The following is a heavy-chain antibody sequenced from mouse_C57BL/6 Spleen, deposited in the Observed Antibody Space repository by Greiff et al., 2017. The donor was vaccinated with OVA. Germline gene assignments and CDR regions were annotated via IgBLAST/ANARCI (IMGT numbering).Heavy chain of an antibody. CDR2: INPSTGGT. J-gene: IGHJ4*01. V-gene: IGHV1-42*01. Sequence: VQLQQSGPELVKPGASVKISCKASGYSFTGYYMNWVKQSPEKSLEWIGEINPSTGGTTYNQKFRAKATLTVDKSSSTAYMQLKSLTSEDSAVYDCARWTKDYGSTTRAIDYWGQGTSVTVSS. CDR1: GYSFTGYY. D-gene: IGHD2-1*01. CDR3: ARWTKDYGSTTRAIDY.